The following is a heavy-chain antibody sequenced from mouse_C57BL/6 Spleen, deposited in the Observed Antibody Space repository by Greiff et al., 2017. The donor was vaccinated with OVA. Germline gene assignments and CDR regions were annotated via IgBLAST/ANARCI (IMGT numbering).Heavy chain of an antibody. J-gene: IGHJ3*01. CDR1: GYTFPSYT. D-gene: IGHD1-1*01. Sequence: VPLQQSGAALARPGASVKMSCKASGYTFPSYTMHWVKPRPGQGLEWIGYINPSSGYTTYNQKFKDKATLTADKSSSTASMPLSSLTSADSAVYYVSRSESPHYYGRSPGWAYGGQGTLVTVSA. V-gene: IGHV1-4*01. CDR3: SRSESPHYYGRSPGWAY. CDR2: INPSSGYT.